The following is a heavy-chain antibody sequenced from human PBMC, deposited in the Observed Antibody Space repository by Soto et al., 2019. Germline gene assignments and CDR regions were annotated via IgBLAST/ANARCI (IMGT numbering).Heavy chain of an antibody. V-gene: IGHV3-74*01. D-gene: IGHD3-10*02. Sequence: EGQLVESGGGLVQPGGSLRLSCTASGFTFSNSWMHWVRQAPGKGLVWVSLISHEGSTTVYADSVKGRFTISRDNANNLLSLQMNSLRAEDTAVYYCARAMFQSEPHWGQGTLVSVSS. CDR2: ISHEGSTT. CDR1: GFTFSNSW. CDR3: ARAMFQSEPH. J-gene: IGHJ4*02.